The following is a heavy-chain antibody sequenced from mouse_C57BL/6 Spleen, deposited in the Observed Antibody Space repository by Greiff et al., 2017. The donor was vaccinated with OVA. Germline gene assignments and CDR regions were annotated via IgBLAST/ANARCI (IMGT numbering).Heavy chain of an antibody. D-gene: IGHD1-1*01. J-gene: IGHJ2*01. Sequence: QVQLQQPGAELAKPGASVKMSCKASGYTFTSYWITWVKQRPGQGLEWIGDIYPVSGSTNYNEKFKSKATLTVETSASTAYMQLSSLTSEDSAVYYCARSPLLLYPVDYWGQGTTLTVSS. V-gene: IGHV1-55*01. CDR3: ARSPLLLYPVDY. CDR1: GYTFTSYW. CDR2: IYPVSGST.